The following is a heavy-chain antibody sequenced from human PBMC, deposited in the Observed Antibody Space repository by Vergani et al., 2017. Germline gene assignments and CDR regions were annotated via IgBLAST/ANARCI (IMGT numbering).Heavy chain of an antibody. D-gene: IGHD3-10*01. CDR2: IYYSGST. V-gene: IGHV4-39*01. Sequence: QLQLQESGPGLVKPSETLSLTCTVSGGSISSSSYYWGWIRQPPGKGLEWIGSIYYSGSTYYNPSLKSRVTISVDTSKNQFSLKLSSVTAVDTAVYYCARVTMVRGVISGWGQGTLVTVSS. J-gene: IGHJ4*02. CDR1: GGSISSSSYY. CDR3: ARVTMVRGVISG.